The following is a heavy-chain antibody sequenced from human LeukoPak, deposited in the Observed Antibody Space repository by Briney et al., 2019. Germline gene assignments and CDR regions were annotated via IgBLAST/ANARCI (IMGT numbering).Heavy chain of an antibody. J-gene: IGHJ3*02. CDR1: GYTFTGYY. CDR3: ARVRISRKAFDI. Sequence: ASVKVSCKASGYTFTGYYMHWVRQAPGQGLEWMGWINPNSGGTNYAQKFQGRVTMTRDTSISTAYMELSSLRSEDTAVYYCARVRISRKAFDIWGQGTMVTVSS. D-gene: IGHD2/OR15-2a*01. CDR2: INPNSGGT. V-gene: IGHV1-2*02.